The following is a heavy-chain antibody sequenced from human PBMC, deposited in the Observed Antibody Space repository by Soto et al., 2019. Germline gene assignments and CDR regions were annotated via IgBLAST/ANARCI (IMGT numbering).Heavy chain of an antibody. CDR3: ARGRGDLDA. V-gene: IGHV4-34*01. J-gene: IGHJ5*02. Sequence: SETLSLTCAVYGASLSDNYCNWLRQPPGKGLEWIGEINHSGNTNYNPSLRSRVTISIDTSKNQLSLNLRSVSAADTAVYYCARGRGDLDACGQGTTVAVYS. CDR1: GASLSDNY. D-gene: IGHD2-21*02. CDR2: INHSGNT.